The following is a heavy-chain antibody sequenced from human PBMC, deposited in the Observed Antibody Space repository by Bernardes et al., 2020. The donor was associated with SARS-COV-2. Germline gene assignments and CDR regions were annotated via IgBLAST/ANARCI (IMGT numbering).Heavy chain of an antibody. CDR3: ARDAGSDYYYYGMDV. J-gene: IGHJ6*02. V-gene: IGHV3-7*01. CDR2: IKQDGSEK. Sequence: GSLRLSCAASGFPFSSYWMSWVRQAPGKGLEWVANIKQDGSEKYYVDSVKGRFTISRDNAKNSLYLQMNSLRAEDTAVYYCARDAGSDYYYYGMDVWGQGTTVTVSS. CDR1: GFPFSSYW. D-gene: IGHD3-10*01.